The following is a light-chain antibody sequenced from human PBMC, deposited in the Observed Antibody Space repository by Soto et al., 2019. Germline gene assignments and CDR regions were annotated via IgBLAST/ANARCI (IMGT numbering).Light chain of an antibody. CDR2: GNS. Sequence: QSVLTQPPSVSGAPGQRVTISCTGSSSNIGAGYDVHWYQQLPGTAPKLLIYGNSNRPSGVPDRFSGSKSATSASLAITGVEAEDEAYYYCHAYDSSLSVVFGGGTKLTVL. CDR3: HAYDSSLSVV. CDR1: SSNIGAGYD. J-gene: IGLJ2*01. V-gene: IGLV1-40*01.